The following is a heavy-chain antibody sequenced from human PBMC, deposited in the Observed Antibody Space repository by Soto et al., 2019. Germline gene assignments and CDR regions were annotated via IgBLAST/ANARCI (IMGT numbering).Heavy chain of an antibody. CDR2: IFSSGST. CDR1: GGSINTFY. V-gene: IGHV4-4*07. CDR3: ARIVFSRSYWGYVNYFDY. Sequence: SETLSLTCTVSGGSINTFYWSWVRQPAGKGLEWIGRIFSSGSTSFNPSLESRVTISVDTSKNQFSLKLSSVTAADTAVYYCARIVFSRSYWGYVNYFDYWGQGTLVTVSS. J-gene: IGHJ4*02. D-gene: IGHD1-26*01.